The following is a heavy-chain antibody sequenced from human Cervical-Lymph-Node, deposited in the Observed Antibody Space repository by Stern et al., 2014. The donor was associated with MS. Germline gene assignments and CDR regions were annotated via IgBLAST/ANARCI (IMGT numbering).Heavy chain of an antibody. CDR1: GYSFISYW. V-gene: IGHV5-51*03. D-gene: IGHD6-6*01. CDR2: IYPGDSDT. J-gene: IGHJ1*01. CDR3: VRGGSGQLVGYFQH. Sequence: DQLVQSGVEVKKLGESLKISCQASGYSFISYWIGWVRQMPGKGPEWMAIIYPGDSDTRYSPSFHGQVTISVDKSINTAYLQWSSLKASDTAMYYCVRGGSGQLVGYFQHWGQGTLVTVSS.